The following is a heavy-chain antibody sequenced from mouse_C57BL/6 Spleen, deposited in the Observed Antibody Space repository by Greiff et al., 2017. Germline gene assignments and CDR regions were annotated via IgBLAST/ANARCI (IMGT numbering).Heavy chain of an antibody. J-gene: IGHJ1*03. D-gene: IGHD4-1*01. Sequence: VQLQQSGPELVKPGASVKISCQASGYPFIDYYMTWVKQRHGKGLEWFGDINANDGRTSYHQKCKGKATLTVAKSSSTASLETRSLTSEDSAVYYCARSELGLYFDVWGTGTTVTVSA. CDR2: INANDGRT. V-gene: IGHV1-26*01. CDR1: GYPFIDYY. CDR3: ARSELGLYFDV.